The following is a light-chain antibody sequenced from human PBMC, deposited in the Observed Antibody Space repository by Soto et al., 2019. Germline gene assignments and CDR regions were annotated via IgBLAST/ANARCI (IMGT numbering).Light chain of an antibody. CDR1: QSISNW. CDR3: QQYSRYSIT. J-gene: IGKJ5*01. Sequence: DIQMTQFPSTLSASVGDRVTITCRASQSISNWLAWYQQKPGKAPKLLIYRASSLESGVPSRFSGSGSGTEFTLTISSLQPDDFATYYCQQYSRYSITFGQGTRLEIK. CDR2: RAS. V-gene: IGKV1-5*03.